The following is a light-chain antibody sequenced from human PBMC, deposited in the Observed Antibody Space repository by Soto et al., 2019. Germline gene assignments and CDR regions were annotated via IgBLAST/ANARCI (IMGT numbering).Light chain of an antibody. V-gene: IGLV2-11*01. CDR2: DVS. J-gene: IGLJ2*01. CDR1: TSDVGGYNY. CDR3: CSYAGSYTYVL. Sequence: SALTQPRSVSGSPGQSVTISCTGTTSDVGGYNYVSWYQQHPGKAPKLMIYDVSKRPSGVPDRLSGSKSGNTASLTISGLQAEDEADYYCCSYAGSYTYVLFGGGTK.